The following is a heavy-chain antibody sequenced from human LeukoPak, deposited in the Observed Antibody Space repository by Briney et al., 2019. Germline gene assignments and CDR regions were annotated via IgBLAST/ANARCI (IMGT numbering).Heavy chain of an antibody. CDR1: GFTFSSYG. CDR3: ATIGPSTVDY. Sequence: PGGSLRLSCAASGFTFSSYGMHWVRQAPGKGLEWVAVISYDGSNKYYADSVKGRFTISRDNSKNTLYLQMNSLRAEHTAVYYCATIGPSTVDYWGQGTLVTVSS. J-gene: IGHJ4*02. CDR2: ISYDGSNK. V-gene: IGHV3-30*03. D-gene: IGHD3/OR15-3a*01.